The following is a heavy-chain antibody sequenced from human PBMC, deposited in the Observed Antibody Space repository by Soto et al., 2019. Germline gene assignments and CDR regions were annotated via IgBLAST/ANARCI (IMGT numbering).Heavy chain of an antibody. J-gene: IGHJ6*02. Sequence: GASVKVSCKASGGTFSSYAISWVRQAPGQGLEWMGGIIPIFGTANYAQKFQGRVTITADESTSTAYMELSSLRSEDTAVYYCARDLGRELLPWNYYGMDVWGQGTTVTVSS. D-gene: IGHD1-26*01. V-gene: IGHV1-69*13. CDR3: ARDLGRELLPWNYYGMDV. CDR2: IIPIFGTA. CDR1: GGTFSSYA.